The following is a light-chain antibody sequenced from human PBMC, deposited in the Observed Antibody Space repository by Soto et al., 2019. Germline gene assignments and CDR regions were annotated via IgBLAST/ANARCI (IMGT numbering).Light chain of an antibody. CDR2: EVS. CDR1: SSDVGSYNR. V-gene: IGLV2-18*01. J-gene: IGLJ2*01. CDR3: SLYTSSSTVV. Sequence: QSVLTQPPSVSGSPGQSVTISCTGTSSDVGSYNRVSWYQQPPGTAPKLMIYEVSNRSSGVPDRFSGSKSGNTASLTISGLQAEDEADYYCSLYTSSSTVVFGGGTQLTVL.